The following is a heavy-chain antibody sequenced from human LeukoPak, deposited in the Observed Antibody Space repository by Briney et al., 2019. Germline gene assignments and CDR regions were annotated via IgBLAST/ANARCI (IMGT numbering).Heavy chain of an antibody. J-gene: IGHJ5*02. CDR2: MTPNSGNT. CDR3: ARAVPRTAVPARWFDP. Sequence: ASVKVSCKASGYTFTSYDINWVRQATGQGLEWMGWMTPNSGNTGYAQKFQGRVTMTRNTSISTAYMELSSLRSEDTAVYYCARAVPRTAVPARWFDPWGQGTLVTVSS. D-gene: IGHD2-2*01. CDR1: GYTFTSYD. V-gene: IGHV1-8*01.